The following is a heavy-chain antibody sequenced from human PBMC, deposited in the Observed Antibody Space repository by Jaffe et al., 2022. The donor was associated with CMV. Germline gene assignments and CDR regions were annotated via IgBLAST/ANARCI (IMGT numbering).Heavy chain of an antibody. CDR1: GYSFTSYW. CDR3: ARLRIAVAGIPHHWYFDL. CDR2: IYPGDSDT. V-gene: IGHV5-51*01. J-gene: IGHJ2*01. D-gene: IGHD6-19*01. Sequence: EVQLVQSGAEVKKPGESLKISCKGSGYSFTSYWIGWVRQMPGKGLEWMGIIYPGDSDTRYSPSFQGQVTISADKSISTAYLQWSSLKASDTAMYYCARLRIAVAGIPHHWYFDLWGRGTLVTVSS.